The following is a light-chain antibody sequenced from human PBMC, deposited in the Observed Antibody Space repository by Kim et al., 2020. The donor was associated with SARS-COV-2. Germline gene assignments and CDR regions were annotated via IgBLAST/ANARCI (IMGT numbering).Light chain of an antibody. CDR1: SSNIGSNY. CDR2: RNN. V-gene: IGLV1-47*01. Sequence: QSVLTQPPSASGTPGQRVTISCSGSSSNIGSNYVYWYQQLPGTAPKLLIYRNNQRPSGVPDLFSGSKSGTSASLAISGLRSEDEADYYCAAWDDSLSGHVVFGGGTQLTVL. CDR3: AAWDDSLSGHVV. J-gene: IGLJ2*01.